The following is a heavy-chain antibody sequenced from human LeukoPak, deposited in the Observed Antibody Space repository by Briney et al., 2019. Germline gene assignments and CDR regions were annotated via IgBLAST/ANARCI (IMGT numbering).Heavy chain of an antibody. Sequence: GESLKISCKVSGYRLSTYWIGWVRQMPGKGLEWMGIIYTGDSDTTYSPSFQGQVTISADKSLSTAYLQWSSLKASDTAMYYCARRASSLGLYYFDYWGQGTLVTVSS. CDR1: GYRLSTYW. J-gene: IGHJ4*02. CDR3: ARRASSLGLYYFDY. CDR2: IYTGDSDT. V-gene: IGHV5-51*01. D-gene: IGHD6-13*01.